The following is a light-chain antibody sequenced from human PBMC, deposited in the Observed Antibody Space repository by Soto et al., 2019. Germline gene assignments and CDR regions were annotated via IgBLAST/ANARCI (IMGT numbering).Light chain of an antibody. J-gene: IGKJ1*01. CDR2: GAS. Sequence: EIVLTQSPATLSLSPGERATLSCRASLSVSRCLAWYQQKPGQSPRLLIYGASNRASGFPARFSGSGSGTEFTLTISSLQSEDFVVYYCQQYNDNWPTFGQGTKVDI. CDR3: QQYNDNWPT. CDR1: LSVSRC. V-gene: IGKV3-15*01.